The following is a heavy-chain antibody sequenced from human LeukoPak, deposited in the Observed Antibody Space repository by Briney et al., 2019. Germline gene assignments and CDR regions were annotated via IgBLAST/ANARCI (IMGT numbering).Heavy chain of an antibody. CDR3: ARDVEGVTIAHYFDY. J-gene: IGHJ4*02. CDR2: VFYTGTT. D-gene: IGHD3-3*01. CDR1: GGSISGHY. Sequence: SETLSLTCSVSGGSISGHYWSWIRQPPGKELEGSGYVFYTGTTYYNPYLNSRVSISVDTSQNQFSLKVRSVTAADTAVYYCARDVEGVTIAHYFDYWGQGLLVTVSS. V-gene: IGHV4-59*11.